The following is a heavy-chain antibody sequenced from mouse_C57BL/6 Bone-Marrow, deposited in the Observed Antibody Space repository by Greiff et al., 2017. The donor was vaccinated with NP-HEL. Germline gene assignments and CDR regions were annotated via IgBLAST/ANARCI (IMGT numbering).Heavy chain of an antibody. J-gene: IGHJ3*01. D-gene: IGHD2-2*01. CDR2: IYPGKSDT. CDR3: LWFAWFAY. CDR1: GYTFTSYW. Sequence: VHVKQYGTVLARPGASVKMSCKTSGYTFTSYWMHWVKQRPGQGLEWIGAIYPGKSDTRYNQKLKGKAKLTADTSASTAYMELSILTNEDSAVYYCLWFAWFAYWGQVTLVTVSA. V-gene: IGHV1-5*01.